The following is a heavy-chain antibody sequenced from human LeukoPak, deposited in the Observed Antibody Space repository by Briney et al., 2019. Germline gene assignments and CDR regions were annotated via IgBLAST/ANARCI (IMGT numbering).Heavy chain of an antibody. V-gene: IGHV4-39*02. CDR1: GGSISSNNYY. J-gene: IGHJ6*02. CDR2: IYYSGGT. Sequence: KPSETLSLTCTVSGGSISSNNYYWGWIRQPPGKGLEWIGSIYYSGGTYYNPSLKSRVTISVDTSKNQFSLKLSSVTAADTAVYYCARDEAIFGAGYYYGMDVWGQGTTVTVSS. CDR3: ARDEAIFGAGYYYGMDV. D-gene: IGHD3-3*01.